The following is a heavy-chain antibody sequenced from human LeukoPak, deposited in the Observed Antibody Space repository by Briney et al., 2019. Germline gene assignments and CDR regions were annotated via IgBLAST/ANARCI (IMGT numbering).Heavy chain of an antibody. J-gene: IGHJ3*02. CDR1: GGSFSGYY. V-gene: IGHV4-34*01. CDR2: VNHSGST. D-gene: IGHD3-22*01. CDR3: ARVPTMMYDAFDI. Sequence: PSETLSLTCAVYGGSFSGYYWSWIRQPPGKGLEWIGEVNHSGSTNYNPSLKSRVTISVDTSKNQFSLKLSSVTAADTAVYYCARVPTMMYDAFDIWGQGTMVTVSS.